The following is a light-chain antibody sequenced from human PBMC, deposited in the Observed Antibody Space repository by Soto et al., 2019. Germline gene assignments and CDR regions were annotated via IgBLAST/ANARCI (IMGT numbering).Light chain of an antibody. CDR1: NIGSKS. V-gene: IGLV3-21*02. CDR2: DDI. CDR3: QVWDSSGDHVV. J-gene: IGLJ2*01. Sequence: SYELTQSPSVSVAPGQTARLTCGGNNIGSKSVHWYQQKPGQAPVLVIYDDIDRPSGIPERFSGSNSGNTATLTISGVEDGDEADYYCQVWDSSGDHVVFGGGTKLTVL.